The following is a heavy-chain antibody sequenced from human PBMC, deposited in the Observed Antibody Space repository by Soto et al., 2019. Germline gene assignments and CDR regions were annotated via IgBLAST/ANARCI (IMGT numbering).Heavy chain of an antibody. J-gene: IGHJ4*02. D-gene: IGHD6-13*01. V-gene: IGHV1-18*01. CDR3: ARVGSSSWSPQSGGY. CDR2: ISAYNGNT. CDR1: GYTFTSYG. Sequence: QVQLVQSGAEVKKPGASVKVSCKASGYTFTSYGISWVRQAPGQGLEWMGWISAYNGNTNYAQKLQGRVTITTDTYTSKAYMELRSLRADDTAVYYWARVGSSSWSPQSGGYWGQGNLVTVSS.